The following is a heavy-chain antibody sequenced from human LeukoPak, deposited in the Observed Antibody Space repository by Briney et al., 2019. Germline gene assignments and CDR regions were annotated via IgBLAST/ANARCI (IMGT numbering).Heavy chain of an antibody. Sequence: HPGGSLRLSCAASGFTFSSYSMSWVRQAPGKGLEWVSAISGSGGSTYYADSVKGRFTISRDNSKNTLYLQMNSLRAEDTAVYYCAKDLYPYDSSGHEDYWGQGTLVTVSS. J-gene: IGHJ4*02. CDR3: AKDLYPYDSSGHEDY. D-gene: IGHD3-22*01. CDR2: ISGSGGST. CDR1: GFTFSSYS. V-gene: IGHV3-23*01.